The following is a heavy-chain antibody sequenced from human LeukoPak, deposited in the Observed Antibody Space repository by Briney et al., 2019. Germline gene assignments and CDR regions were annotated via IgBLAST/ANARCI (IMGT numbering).Heavy chain of an antibody. CDR1: GGSIKGYH. Sequence: SETLSLTCTVSGGSIKGYHWSWIRQPPGKGLEWIGYIYSNEATEYRPSLKSRVTISADTSKNQFSLKLTSVSAADTAIYYCARRNDFHIWGQGTMVTVSS. CDR2: IYSNEAT. J-gene: IGHJ3*02. V-gene: IGHV4-4*08. CDR3: ARRNDFHI.